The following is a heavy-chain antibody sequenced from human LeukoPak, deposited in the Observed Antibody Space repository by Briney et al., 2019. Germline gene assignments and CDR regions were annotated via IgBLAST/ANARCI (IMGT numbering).Heavy chain of an antibody. CDR2: IYTSGST. J-gene: IGHJ4*02. D-gene: IGHD3-10*01. CDR1: RGSIGTYY. V-gene: IGHV4-4*07. Sequence: SETLSLTCTVSRGSIGTYYWSRIRQPAGKGLDWIGRIYTSGSTKKNPSLSSRVTISIDASKNQFSLRLSSLTAADTAIYYCARDSGRRGYPEYSFDYWGQGTPVIVSS. CDR3: ARDSGRRGYPEYSFDY.